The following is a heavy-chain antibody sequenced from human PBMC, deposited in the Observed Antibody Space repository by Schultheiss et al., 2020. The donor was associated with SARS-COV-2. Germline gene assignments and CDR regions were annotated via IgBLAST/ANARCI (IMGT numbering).Heavy chain of an antibody. J-gene: IGHJ4*03. CDR3: ARVHIVVVVAATGSDYFDY. Sequence: SGPTLVKPTQTLTLTCTFSGFSLSTSGMCVSWIRQPPGKGLEWIGSIYYSGSTYYNPSLESRVTISVDTSKNQVSLKLSSVTAADTAVYYCARVHIVVVVAATGSDYFDYWGQGTTVTVSS. V-gene: IGHV4-39*01. CDR2: IYYSGST. D-gene: IGHD2-15*01. CDR1: GFSLSTSGMC.